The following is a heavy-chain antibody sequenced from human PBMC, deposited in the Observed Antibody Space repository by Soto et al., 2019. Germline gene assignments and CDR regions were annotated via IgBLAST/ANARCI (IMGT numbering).Heavy chain of an antibody. V-gene: IGHV3-30*03. CDR3: VGGYYFGDY. J-gene: IGHJ4*02. CDR2: ISSDESNK. CDR1: GFTFSSYG. D-gene: IGHD3-22*01. Sequence: QVQLVESGGGVVQPGRSLRLSCAASGFTFSSYGMHWVRQAPGKGLEWVAVISSDESNKYYADSVKGRFTISRDNSKNTLYLQMNSLRAEDTAVYYCVGGYYFGDYWGQGTLVTVSS.